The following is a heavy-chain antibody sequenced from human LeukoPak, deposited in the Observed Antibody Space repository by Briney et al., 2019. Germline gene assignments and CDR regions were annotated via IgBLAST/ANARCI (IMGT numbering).Heavy chain of an antibody. CDR1: GYTFSAYY. Sequence: ASVKVSCKASGYTFSAYYMHWVRQAPGQGLEWMGWINPDSGVTNYAQKFLDRVTMTTDMSTSTAYMELIRLRSRDTAVYFCARGSSKYVFGYYMDVWGKGTTIIVSS. CDR3: ARGSSKYVFGYYMDV. V-gene: IGHV1-2*02. CDR2: INPDSGVT. J-gene: IGHJ6*03. D-gene: IGHD4-11*01.